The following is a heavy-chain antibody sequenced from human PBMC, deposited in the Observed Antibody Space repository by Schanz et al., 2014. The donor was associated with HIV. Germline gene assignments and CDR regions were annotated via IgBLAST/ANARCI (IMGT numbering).Heavy chain of an antibody. D-gene: IGHD2-15*01. CDR2: TSSDGTT. CDR1: GFTFNNYW. J-gene: IGHJ6*02. V-gene: IGHV3-74*01. CDR3: AKGGRDILSYYGMDV. Sequence: EVQLVESGGGLVQPGGSLRLSCEASGFTFNNYWMHWVRQVTGKGLVWVSFTSSDGTTYYADSVKGRFTISRDISRNTIYLQMNGLRGEDTAVYYCAKGGRDILSYYGMDVWGQGTTVTVSS.